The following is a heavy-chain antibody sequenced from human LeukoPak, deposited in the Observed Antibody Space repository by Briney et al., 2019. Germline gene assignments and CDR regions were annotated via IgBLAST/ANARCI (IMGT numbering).Heavy chain of an antibody. CDR1: GGSIRSYY. J-gene: IGHJ6*02. CDR3: ARDRSLGYKAGLGHYYYGMDV. CDR2: IYYSGST. V-gene: IGHV4-59*12. Sequence: SETLSLTCTVSGGSIRSYYWSWIRQPPGEGLEGIGYIYYSGSTNYNPSLKSRVTISVDTSKNQFSLKLSSVTAADTGVYYCARDRSLGYKAGLGHYYYGMDVWGQGTTVTVSS. D-gene: IGHD5-24*01.